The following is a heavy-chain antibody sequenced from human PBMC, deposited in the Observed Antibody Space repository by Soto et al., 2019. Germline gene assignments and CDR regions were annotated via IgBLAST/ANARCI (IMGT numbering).Heavy chain of an antibody. Sequence: SETLSLTCTVSSGPISAYYWSWIRQPAGRGLEWIGRIYSSGNTRYNPSLKSRVTMSVDTSKNQFSLNLSSVTAADTAVYYCAGGAPADYFDYWGQGTLVTVSS. CDR3: AGGAPADYFDY. V-gene: IGHV4-4*07. CDR1: SGPISAYY. CDR2: IYSSGNT. J-gene: IGHJ4*02. D-gene: IGHD2-2*01.